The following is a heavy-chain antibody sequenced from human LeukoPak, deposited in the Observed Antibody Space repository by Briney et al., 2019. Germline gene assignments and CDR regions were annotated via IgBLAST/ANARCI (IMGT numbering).Heavy chain of an antibody. CDR1: GFTLSSYW. V-gene: IGHV3-7*01. J-gene: IGHJ6*02. D-gene: IGHD2-2*01. CDR2: IKQDGSEK. CDR3: ARDLNIVVVPAHGMDV. Sequence: PGGSLRLFCAASGFTLSSYWMSWVRQAPGKGLKWVANIKQDGSEKHFGDSVKGRFTISRDNAKKSLYLQMNSLRAEDTAVYYCARDLNIVVVPAHGMDVWGQGTTVTVSS.